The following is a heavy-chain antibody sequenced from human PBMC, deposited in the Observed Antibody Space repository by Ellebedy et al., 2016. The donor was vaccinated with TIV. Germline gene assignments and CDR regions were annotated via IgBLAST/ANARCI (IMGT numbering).Heavy chain of an antibody. J-gene: IGHJ4*02. CDR1: GYNFNSYG. V-gene: IGHV1-18*01. CDR3: ARGRYSGYSAQPY. Sequence: ASVKVSCXTSGYNFNSYGISWVRQAPGQGLEWMGWINTVNNNTNYAHKFQGRVTMTTATSTSTAYMELRSLTSDDTAVYYCARGRYSGYSAQPYWGQGTLITVSS. CDR2: INTVNNNT. D-gene: IGHD5-12*01.